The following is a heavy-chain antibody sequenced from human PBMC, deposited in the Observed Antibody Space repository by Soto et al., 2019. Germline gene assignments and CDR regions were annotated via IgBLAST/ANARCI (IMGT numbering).Heavy chain of an antibody. Sequence: QVQLQESGPGLVKPSQTLSLTCTVSGGSISSGGYYWSWIRQHPGKGLEWIGYIYYSGSTYYNPSLKSRVTISVDTSKNQFSLKLSSVTAADTAVYYCARLHYYGSGSYSGWFDPWGQGTLVTVSS. CDR3: ARLHYYGSGSYSGWFDP. CDR1: GGSISSGGYY. J-gene: IGHJ5*02. CDR2: IYYSGST. D-gene: IGHD3-10*01. V-gene: IGHV4-31*03.